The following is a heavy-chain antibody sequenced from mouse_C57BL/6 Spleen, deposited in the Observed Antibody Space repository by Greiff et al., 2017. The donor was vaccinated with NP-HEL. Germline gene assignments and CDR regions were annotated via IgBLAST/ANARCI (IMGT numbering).Heavy chain of an antibody. CDR3: ARDSFCDGNYAYSFDY. V-gene: IGHV1-7*01. D-gene: IGHD2-1*01. J-gene: IGHJ2*01. CDR2: INPSSGYT. CDR1: GYTFTSYW. Sequence: QVQLQQSGAELAKPGASVKLSCKASGYTFTSYWMHWVKQRPGQGLEWIGYINPSSGYTKYNQKFKDKATLTADKSSSTAYMQLSSLTYEDSAVYYCARDSFCDGNYAYSFDYWGQGTTLTVSS.